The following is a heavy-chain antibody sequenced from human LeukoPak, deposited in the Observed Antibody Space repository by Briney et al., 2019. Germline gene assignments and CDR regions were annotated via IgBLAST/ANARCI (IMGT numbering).Heavy chain of an antibody. D-gene: IGHD3-10*01. Sequence: SETLSLTCTVSGGSISSYYLSWIRQPAGKGLEWIGRIYSRGTTYNPSLKDRVTMSADTSRNHVSLTLNSVTAADAAVYYCARDSGTTGEVKFDPWGQGTLLTVSS. CDR3: ARDSGTTGEVKFDP. CDR2: IYSRGT. V-gene: IGHV4-4*07. J-gene: IGHJ5*02. CDR1: GGSISSYY.